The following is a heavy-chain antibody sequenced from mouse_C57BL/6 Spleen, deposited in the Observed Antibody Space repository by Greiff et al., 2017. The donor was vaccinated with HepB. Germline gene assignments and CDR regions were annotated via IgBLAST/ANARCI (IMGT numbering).Heavy chain of an antibody. V-gene: IGHV1-81*01. CDR2: IYPRSGNT. Sequence: QVQLQQSGAELARPGASVKLSCKASGYTFTSYGISWVKQRTGQGLEWIGEIYPRSGNTYYNEKFKGKATLTADKSSSTAYMELRSLTSEDSAVYFCAREIYYGSSSFYYFDYWGQGTTLTVSS. J-gene: IGHJ2*01. CDR3: AREIYYGSSSFYYFDY. D-gene: IGHD1-1*01. CDR1: GYTFTSYG.